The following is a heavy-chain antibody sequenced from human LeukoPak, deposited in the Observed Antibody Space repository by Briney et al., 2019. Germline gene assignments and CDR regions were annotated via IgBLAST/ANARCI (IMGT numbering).Heavy chain of an antibody. V-gene: IGHV5-51*01. J-gene: IGHJ4*02. CDR3: ARLPMVRGVIEYYFDY. Sequence: GESLKISCKGSGYSFTSYWIGWVRQMPGKGLEWMGIIYPGDSDTRYSPSFQGQVTISADKSISTAYLQWSSLKASDTAMYYRARLPMVRGVIEYYFDYWGQGTLVTVSS. CDR1: GYSFTSYW. CDR2: IYPGDSDT. D-gene: IGHD3-10*01.